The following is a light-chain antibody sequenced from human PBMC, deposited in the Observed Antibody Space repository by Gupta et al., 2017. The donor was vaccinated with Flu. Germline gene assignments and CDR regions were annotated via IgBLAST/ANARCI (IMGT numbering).Light chain of an antibody. V-gene: IGKV1-39*01. CDR2: AVS. Sequence: PSSLSASVGDRVTITCRASQSISSYLTWYQQKPGKAPKLLIYAVSTLPTGVPSRFSGSGSGTDFTLTISSLQPEDCATYYCQHCYSTPWTFGHGTKVELK. CDR3: QHCYSTPWT. J-gene: IGKJ1*01. CDR1: QSISSY.